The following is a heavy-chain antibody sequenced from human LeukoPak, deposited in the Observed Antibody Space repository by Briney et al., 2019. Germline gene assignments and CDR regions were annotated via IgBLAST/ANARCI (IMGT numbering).Heavy chain of an antibody. CDR3: ARQDSEGRWPNDY. J-gene: IGHJ4*02. CDR2: IYPGDSDT. CDR1: GYSFTSYW. V-gene: IGHV5-51*01. D-gene: IGHD5-24*01. Sequence: GESPKISCKGSGYSFTSYWIGWVRQMPGKGLVWRGIIYPGDSDTRYSPSFQSQVTISADKSISTAYLQWSSLKASDTAMYDRARQDSEGRWPNDYWGQGTLVTVSS.